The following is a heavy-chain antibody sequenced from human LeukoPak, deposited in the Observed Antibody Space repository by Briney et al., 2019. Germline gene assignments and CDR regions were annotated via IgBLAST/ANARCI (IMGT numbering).Heavy chain of an antibody. J-gene: IGHJ4*02. V-gene: IGHV3-23*01. D-gene: IGHD6-19*01. CDR2: ITDSGDRT. CDR3: ARGPRPGYSGGWYYFDY. Sequence: GGSLRLSCAASGFSFTTYAMSWVRQAPGKGLEWASSITDSGDRTYYTDSVKGRFTIFRDNSWNTLSLQMNSLRGEDTARYYCARGPRPGYSGGWYYFDYWGQGALVTVSS. CDR1: GFSFTTYA.